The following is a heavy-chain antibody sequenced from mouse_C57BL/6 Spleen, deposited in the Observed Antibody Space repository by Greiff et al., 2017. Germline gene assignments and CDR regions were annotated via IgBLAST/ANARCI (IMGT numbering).Heavy chain of an antibody. J-gene: IGHJ3*01. CDR1: GYTFTSYW. CDR2: IDPSGSET. V-gene: IGHV1-52*01. D-gene: IGHD2-3*01. Sequence: QVQLQQPGAELVRPGSSVKLSCKASGYTFTSYWMHWVKQRPIQGLEWIGNIDPSGSETHYNQKFKDKATLTVDKSSSTAYMQLSSLTSEDSAVYYCARASYDGYSWFAYWGQGTLVTVSA. CDR3: ARASYDGYSWFAY.